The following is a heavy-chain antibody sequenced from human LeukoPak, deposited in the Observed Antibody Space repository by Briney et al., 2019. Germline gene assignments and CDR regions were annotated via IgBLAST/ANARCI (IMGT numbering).Heavy chain of an antibody. Sequence: GRSLRLSCAASGFTCSSYAMHWVRQAPGKGLEWVAVISYDGSNKYYADSVKGRFTISRDNSKNTLYLQMNSLRAEDTAVYYCARDRSSSWLWTYYYYGMDVWGQGTTVTVSS. CDR1: GFTCSSYA. CDR2: ISYDGSNK. D-gene: IGHD6-13*01. J-gene: IGHJ6*02. V-gene: IGHV3-30-3*01. CDR3: ARDRSSSWLWTYYYYGMDV.